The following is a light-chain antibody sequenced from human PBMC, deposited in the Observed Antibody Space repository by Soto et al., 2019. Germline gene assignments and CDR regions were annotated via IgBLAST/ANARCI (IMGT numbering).Light chain of an antibody. CDR1: QDISNY. J-gene: IGKJ3*01. Sequence: DIQMTQSPSSLSASVGDRVTITCQASQDISNYLNWYQQKPGKAPKLLIYDASNLETGVPSRFSGSGSGTDFTFTISSLQPEDIATYYCQQNDNLLRAFGPGTKVDIK. CDR3: QQNDNLLRA. CDR2: DAS. V-gene: IGKV1-33*01.